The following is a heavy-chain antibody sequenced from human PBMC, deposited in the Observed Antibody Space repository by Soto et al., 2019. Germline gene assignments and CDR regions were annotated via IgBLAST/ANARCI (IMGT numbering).Heavy chain of an antibody. CDR1: GFTVSNNY. J-gene: IGHJ4*02. CDR2: IYSGGYT. D-gene: IGHD3-10*01. V-gene: IGHV3-53*01. Sequence: EVQLVESGGGLIQPGGSLRLSCAVSGFTVSNNYMSWVRQAPGKGLEGVSVIYSGGYTAYGDSVKGRFTISRDNSKNTPILQMKRQGADDPAVYYWATSRGGGGYWGQGTLVTVSS. CDR3: ATSRGGGGY.